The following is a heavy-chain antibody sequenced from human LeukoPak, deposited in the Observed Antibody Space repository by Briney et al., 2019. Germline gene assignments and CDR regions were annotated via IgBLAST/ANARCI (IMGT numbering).Heavy chain of an antibody. D-gene: IGHD1-26*01. CDR3: ARAQPIVGATPYYYYGMDV. J-gene: IGHJ6*02. Sequence: SLGLPGQPLKATFDLPFPGVGQPQGRGLEWASVIGGNRARTGYADSVRGRFTISRDNAKNSLYLQMNSLRAEDTAVYYCARAQPIVGATPYYYYGMDVWGQGTTVTVSS. CDR2: IGGNRART. V-gene: IGHV3-9*01. CDR1: KATFDLP.